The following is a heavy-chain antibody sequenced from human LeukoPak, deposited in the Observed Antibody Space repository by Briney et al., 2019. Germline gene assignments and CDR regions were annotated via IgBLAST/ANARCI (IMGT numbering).Heavy chain of an antibody. Sequence: GASVKVSCKASGGTFISYAISWVRQAPGQGLEWMGGIIPIFGTANYAQKFQGRVTMTTDTSTSTAYMELRSLRSDDTAVYYCARDQDSSGYYYWGQGTLVTVS. D-gene: IGHD3-22*01. J-gene: IGHJ4*02. CDR2: IIPIFGTA. CDR1: GGTFISYA. V-gene: IGHV1-69*05. CDR3: ARDQDSSGYYY.